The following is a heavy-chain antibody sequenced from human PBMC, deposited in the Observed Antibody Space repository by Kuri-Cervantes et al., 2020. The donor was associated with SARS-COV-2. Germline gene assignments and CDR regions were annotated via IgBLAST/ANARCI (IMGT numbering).Heavy chain of an antibody. J-gene: IGHJ4*02. CDR2: ISGSGVGT. CDR3: AKVGLSFDY. V-gene: IGHV3-23*01. D-gene: IGHD2/OR15-2a*01. CDR1: GFTFSSYA. Sequence: GESLKISCAASGFTFSSYAMRWVRQAPGKGLEWVSSISGSGVGTYYADSVKGRFTISRDNSKNTLYLQMNSLRAEDSALYYCAKVGLSFDYWGQGTLVTVSS.